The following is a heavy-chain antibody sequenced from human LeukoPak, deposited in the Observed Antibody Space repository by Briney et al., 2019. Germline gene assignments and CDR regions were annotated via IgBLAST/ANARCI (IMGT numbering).Heavy chain of an antibody. J-gene: IGHJ5*02. CDR2: IWYDGSNK. CDR1: GFTFSSYG. V-gene: IGHV3-33*01. CDR3: ARDPYCSSTSCYGDNWFDP. D-gene: IGHD2-2*01. Sequence: GRSLILSCAASGFTFSSYGMHWVRQAPGKGLEWVAVIWYDGSNKYYADSVKGRFTISRDNSKNTLYLQMNSLRAEDTAVYYCARDPYCSSTSCYGDNWFDPWGQGTLVTVSS.